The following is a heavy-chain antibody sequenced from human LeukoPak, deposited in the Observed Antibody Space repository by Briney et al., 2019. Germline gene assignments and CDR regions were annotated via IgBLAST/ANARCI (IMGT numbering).Heavy chain of an antibody. D-gene: IGHD5-24*01. V-gene: IGHV3-11*04. Sequence: GGSLRLSCAASGFTFSDYYMSWIRQAPGKGREWVSYISSSGSTIHYADSVKGRFTISRDNAKNSLYLQMNSLRAEDTAVYYCARVELATINFDYWGQGTLVTVSS. CDR1: GFTFSDYY. J-gene: IGHJ4*02. CDR2: ISSSGSTI. CDR3: ARVELATINFDY.